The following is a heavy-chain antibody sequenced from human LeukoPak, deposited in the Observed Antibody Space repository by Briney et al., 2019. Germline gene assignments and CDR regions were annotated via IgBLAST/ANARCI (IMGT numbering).Heavy chain of an antibody. J-gene: IGHJ5*02. CDR1: GGSISSYY. CDR3: ARGEGRNNWFDP. Sequence: SETLSLTCTVSGGSISSYYWSWIRQPPGKGLEWIGSFYYSGSTFYNPSLKSRVAISVDTSKNQFSLKLSSVTAADTAVYYCARGEGRNNWFDPWGQGTLVTVSS. V-gene: IGHV4-39*01. CDR2: FYYSGST.